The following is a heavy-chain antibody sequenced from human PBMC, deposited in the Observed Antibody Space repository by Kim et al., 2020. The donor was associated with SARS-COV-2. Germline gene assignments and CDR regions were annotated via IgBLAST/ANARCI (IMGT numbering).Heavy chain of an antibody. D-gene: IGHD5-12*01. CDR1: GFTFGDYA. Sequence: GGSLRLSCAASGFTFGDYAMHCVRQAPGKGLEWVSGISWNSGSIGYADSVKGRFTISRDNAKNSLYLQMNSLRAEDTALYYCAKDGGYSGYDWLGYWGQGTLVTVSS. CDR3: AKDGGYSGYDWLGY. V-gene: IGHV3-9*01. J-gene: IGHJ4*02. CDR2: ISWNSGSI.